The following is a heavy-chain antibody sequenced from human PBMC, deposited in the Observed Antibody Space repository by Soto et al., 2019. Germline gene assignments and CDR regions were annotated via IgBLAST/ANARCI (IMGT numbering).Heavy chain of an antibody. J-gene: IGHJ4*01. CDR1: GFTFSSYG. Sequence: PGGSLRLSCVASGFTFSSYGIHWVRQAPGKGLEWVAVISSDGSISYYADSVKGRFTISRDNSKNALYLQMDSLRPEDTAVYYCAKEVAVAGDFDYWGLGTLVTVSS. V-gene: IGHV3-30*18. CDR2: ISSDGSIS. D-gene: IGHD6-19*01. CDR3: AKEVAVAGDFDY.